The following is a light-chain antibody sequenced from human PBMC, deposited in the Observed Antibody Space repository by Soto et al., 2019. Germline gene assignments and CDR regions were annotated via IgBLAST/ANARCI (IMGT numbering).Light chain of an antibody. Sequence: EIVLTQSPGTLSLAPGERATLSCRASQSVSSSYLAWYQQKPGEAPRLRIYGASSRATGIPDRFSGSGSGTDFTLTISRLEPDDFGVYYCQQYGRSVYTFGRGLKREMK. V-gene: IGKV3-20*01. CDR2: GAS. J-gene: IGKJ2*01. CDR1: QSVSSSY. CDR3: QQYGRSVYT.